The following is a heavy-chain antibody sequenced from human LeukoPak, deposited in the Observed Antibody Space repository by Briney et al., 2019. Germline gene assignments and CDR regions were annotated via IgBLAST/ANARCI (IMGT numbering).Heavy chain of an antibody. CDR2: IKEDGSEK. CDR3: ARVRSGNYHDY. D-gene: IGHD1-7*01. CDR1: GSIFSTNW. J-gene: IGHJ4*02. V-gene: IGHV3-7*01. Sequence: GGSLRLSCAASGSIFSTNWMSWVRQAPGKGLEWVANIKEDGSEKYYVDSVKGRFTISRDNAKNSLYQQMNSLRAEDTAVYYCARVRSGNYHDYWGQGTLVTVSS.